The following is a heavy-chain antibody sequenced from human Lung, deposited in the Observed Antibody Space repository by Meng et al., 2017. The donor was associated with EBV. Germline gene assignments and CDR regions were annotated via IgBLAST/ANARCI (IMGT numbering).Heavy chain of an antibody. CDR1: GYTFTNYG. CDR3: ARVEVGITSGDY. CDR2: INAYNGDT. D-gene: IGHD1-26*01. V-gene: IGHV1-18*01. J-gene: IGHJ4*02. Sequence: QAQLVQSEGEVKKPGASGKVSCKASGYTFTNYGITWVRQAPGQGLEWMGWINAYNGDTNYAQTLQGRVTMTTDTSTSTAYMELRSLRSDDTAVYYCARVEVGITSGDYWGQGTLVTVSS.